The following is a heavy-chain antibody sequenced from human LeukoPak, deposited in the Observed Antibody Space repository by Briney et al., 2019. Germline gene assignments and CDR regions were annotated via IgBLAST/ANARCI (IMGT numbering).Heavy chain of an antibody. V-gene: IGHV3-7*01. CDR2: IKQDGSEK. D-gene: IGHD3-22*01. Sequence: GGSLRLSCAASGFTFSSYWMSWVRQAPGKGLEWVANIKQDGSEKYYVDSVKGRFTISRDNAKNSLYLQMNSLRAEDTAVYYCARDSYYDSSGLSDYWGQGTLVTVSS. CDR1: GFTFSSYW. CDR3: ARDSYYDSSGLSDY. J-gene: IGHJ4*02.